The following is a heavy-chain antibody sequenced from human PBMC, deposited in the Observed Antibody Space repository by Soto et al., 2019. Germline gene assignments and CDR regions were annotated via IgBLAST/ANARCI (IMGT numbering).Heavy chain of an antibody. CDR2: IYYSGST. J-gene: IGHJ5*02. CDR1: GGSISSYY. D-gene: IGHD6-6*01. V-gene: IGHV4-59*01. CDR3: ARGSSSPGVDP. Sequence: PSETLSRTCTVSGGSISSYYWSWIRQPPGKGLEWIGYIYYSGSTNYNPSLKSRVTISVDTSKNQFSLKLSSVTAADTAVYYCARGSSSPGVDPWGQGTLVTVSS.